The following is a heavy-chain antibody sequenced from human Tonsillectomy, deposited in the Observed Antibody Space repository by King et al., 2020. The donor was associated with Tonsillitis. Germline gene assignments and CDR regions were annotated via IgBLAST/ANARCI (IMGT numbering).Heavy chain of an antibody. J-gene: IGHJ4*02. CDR2: INTYNGNT. D-gene: IGHD5/OR15-5a*01. V-gene: IGHV1-18*04. CDR1: GYTFTNYG. CDR3: ASGLRAVGW. Sequence: VQLVQSGAEVEKPGASVKVSCKPSGYTFTNYGISWVRQAPGQGLEWMGWINTYNGNTNYAQKFQGRVTMTTDTSTATGYMELRSLRSDDTAVYYCASGLRAVGWWGQRTLVTVSS.